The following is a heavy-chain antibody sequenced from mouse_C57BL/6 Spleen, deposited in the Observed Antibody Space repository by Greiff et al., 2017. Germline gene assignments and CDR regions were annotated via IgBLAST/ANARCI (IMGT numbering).Heavy chain of an antibody. J-gene: IGHJ2*01. Sequence: QVQLQQSGAELVKPGASVKLSCKASGYTFTSYWMHWVKQRPGQGLEWIGMIHPNSGSTNYNEKFKSKATLTVDKSSSTAYMQLSSLTSEDSAVXYCARLPLIITTVDYFDYWGQGTTLTVSS. V-gene: IGHV1-64*01. CDR3: ARLPLIITTVDYFDY. CDR1: GYTFTSYW. D-gene: IGHD1-1*01. CDR2: IHPNSGST.